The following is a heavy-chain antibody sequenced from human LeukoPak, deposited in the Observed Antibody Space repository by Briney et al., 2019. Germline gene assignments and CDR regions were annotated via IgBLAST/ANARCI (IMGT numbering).Heavy chain of an antibody. CDR2: ISDSGGRT. Sequence: GGSLRLSCAASGFSFSSFAMGWVRQPPGKGLEWVSTISDSGGRTHYADSVQGRFTISRDNSKNTLYLQINNLRAEDTAIYYCDAADFWGQGTLVTVSS. CDR3: DAADF. V-gene: IGHV3-23*01. CDR1: GFSFSSFA. J-gene: IGHJ4*02. D-gene: IGHD6-13*01.